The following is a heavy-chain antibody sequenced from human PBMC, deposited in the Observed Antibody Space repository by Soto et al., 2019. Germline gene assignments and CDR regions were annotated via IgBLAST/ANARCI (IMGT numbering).Heavy chain of an antibody. Sequence: PSETLSLTCTVSGGSISSYYWSWIRQPPGKGLEYIGYIYYSGNTNYNPSLKSRVTISVDTSKNQFSLKLSSVTAADTAVYYCESVKGFGESFPPFDSWGQGTLVTVSS. J-gene: IGHJ4*02. CDR3: ESVKGFGESFPPFDS. D-gene: IGHD3-10*01. V-gene: IGHV4-59*01. CDR1: GGSISSYY. CDR2: IYYSGNT.